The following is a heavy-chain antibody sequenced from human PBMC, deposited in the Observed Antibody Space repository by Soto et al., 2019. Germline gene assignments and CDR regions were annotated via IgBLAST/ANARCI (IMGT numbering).Heavy chain of an antibody. J-gene: IGHJ4*02. V-gene: IGHV3-23*01. CDR3: AKDSSYYDSSGYLFSPEPFDY. D-gene: IGHD3-22*01. CDR2: ISGSGGST. CDR1: GFTFSSYA. Sequence: GGSLRLSCAASGFTFSSYAMSWVRQAPGKGLEWVSAISGSGGSTYYADSVKGRFTISRDNSKNTLYLQMNSLRAEDTAVYYCAKDSSYYDSSGYLFSPEPFDYWGQGTLVTVSS.